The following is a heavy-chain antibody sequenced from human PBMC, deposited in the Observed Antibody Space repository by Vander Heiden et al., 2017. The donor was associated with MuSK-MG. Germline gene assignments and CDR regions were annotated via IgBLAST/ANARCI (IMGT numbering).Heavy chain of an antibody. CDR2: IYYSGST. Sequence: QVQLQESCPGLVKPSYTLSLTCTVSGGSISSYYWSWIRQPPGKGLEWIGYIYYSGSTNYNPSLKSRVTISVDTSKNQFSLKLSSVTAADTAVYYCARAGSTVTTFAFDIWGQGTMVTVSS. CDR3: ARAGSTVTTFAFDI. J-gene: IGHJ3*02. CDR1: GGSISSYY. D-gene: IGHD4-17*01. V-gene: IGHV4-59*01.